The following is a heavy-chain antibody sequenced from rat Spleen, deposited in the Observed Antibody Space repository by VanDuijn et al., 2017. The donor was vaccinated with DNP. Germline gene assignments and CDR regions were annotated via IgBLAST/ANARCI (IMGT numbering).Heavy chain of an antibody. CDR1: GFTFNDND. Sequence: EVQLVESGGGLVQPGGSLKLSCVASGFTFNDNDMAWVRQAPAKGLEWVTSITLSGNSAFYRDSVKGRFTVSRDNANSSLSLQMDNLRSEDTAAYYCARHGVFYGLTFAYWGQGTLVTVSS. J-gene: IGHJ3*01. CDR2: ITLSGNSA. V-gene: IGHV5-25*01. CDR3: ARHGVFYGLTFAY. D-gene: IGHD1-6*01.